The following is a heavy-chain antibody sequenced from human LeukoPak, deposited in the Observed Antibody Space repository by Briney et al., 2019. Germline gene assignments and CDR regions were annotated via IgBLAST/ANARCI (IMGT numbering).Heavy chain of an antibody. CDR1: GSSISSYY. Sequence: PSETLSLTCTVSGSSISSYYWSWIRQPPGKGLEWIGYIYYSGSTNYNPSLKSRVTISVDTSKNQFSLKLSSVTAADTAVYYCARHSCSGGSCYSDYWGQGTLVTVSS. CDR3: ARHSCSGGSCYSDY. D-gene: IGHD2-15*01. J-gene: IGHJ4*02. CDR2: IYYSGST. V-gene: IGHV4-59*01.